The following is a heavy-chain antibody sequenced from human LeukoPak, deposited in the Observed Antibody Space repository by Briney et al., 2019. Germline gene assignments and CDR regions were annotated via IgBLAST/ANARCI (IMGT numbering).Heavy chain of an antibody. D-gene: IGHD4-17*01. Sequence: SETLSLTCTVSGGSISGYYWSWIRQPPGKGLEWIGYIYYSGSTNYNPSLKSRVTISVDTSKNQFSLKLSSVTAADTAVYYCAREKTVTTMVADYYGMDVWGQGTTVTVSS. CDR1: GGSISGYY. J-gene: IGHJ6*02. CDR2: IYYSGST. CDR3: AREKTVTTMVADYYGMDV. V-gene: IGHV4-59*01.